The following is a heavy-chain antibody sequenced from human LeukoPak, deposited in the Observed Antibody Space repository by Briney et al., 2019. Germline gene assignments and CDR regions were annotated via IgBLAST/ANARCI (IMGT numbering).Heavy chain of an antibody. J-gene: IGHJ6*03. V-gene: IGHV4-39*07. CDR2: IFYRGSN. Sequence: SETLSLTCTVSGVSFSSSSYYWRWIRQPPGKGLEWIGSIFYRGSNYHNPSLKSRVTLSIDTSKNQFSLKLSSVTAADTAVYYCARGVSRGYSYGRYYMDVWGKGTTVTVSS. D-gene: IGHD5-18*01. CDR1: GVSFSSSSYY. CDR3: ARGVSRGYSYGRYYMDV.